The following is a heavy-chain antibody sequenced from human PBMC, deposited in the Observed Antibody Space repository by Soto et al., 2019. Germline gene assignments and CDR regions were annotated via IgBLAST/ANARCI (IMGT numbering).Heavy chain of an antibody. V-gene: IGHV1-24*01. CDR3: GRDICSGGYCYTAF. CDR2: FDPEDGET. Sequence: ASVKVSCKVSGYTLTELSMHWVRQAPGKGLEWMGGFDPEDGETIYAQKFQGRVTMTEDTSTDTAYLELSSLTSEDTAVYYCGRDICSGGYCYTAFWGQGTLVTVSS. D-gene: IGHD2-15*01. J-gene: IGHJ4*02. CDR1: GYTLTELS.